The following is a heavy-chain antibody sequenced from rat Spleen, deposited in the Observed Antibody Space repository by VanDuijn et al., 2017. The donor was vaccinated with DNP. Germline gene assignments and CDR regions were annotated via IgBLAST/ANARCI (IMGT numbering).Heavy chain of an antibody. V-gene: IGHV5S13*01. CDR2: IGIGGVST. CDR3: ARHDY. CDR1: GFTFSNYG. J-gene: IGHJ2*01. Sequence: EVQLVESGGGLVEPGRSLKVSCVASGFTFSNYGMAWVRQTPTRGLEWVASIGIGGVSTFYRDSVKGRFTVSRDDAKNTLYLQMDSLRSEDTATYYCARHDYWGQGVMVTVSS.